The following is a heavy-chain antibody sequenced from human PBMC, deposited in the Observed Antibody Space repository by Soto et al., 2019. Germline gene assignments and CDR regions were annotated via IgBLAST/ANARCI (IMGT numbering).Heavy chain of an antibody. D-gene: IGHD3-22*01. J-gene: IGHJ4*02. V-gene: IGHV3-15*07. Sequence: GSLRLSCAASGFTFSNAWMNWVRQAPGKGLEWVGRIKSKTDGGTTDYAAPVKGRLTISRDDSKNTLYLQMNSLKPEDTAVYYCTALPHYYDSSGYYSLDYWGQGTLVTVSS. CDR3: TALPHYYDSSGYYSLDY. CDR2: IKSKTDGGTT. CDR1: GFTFSNAW.